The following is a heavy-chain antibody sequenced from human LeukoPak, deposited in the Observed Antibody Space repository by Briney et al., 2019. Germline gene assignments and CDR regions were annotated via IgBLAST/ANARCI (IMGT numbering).Heavy chain of an antibody. D-gene: IGHD3-22*01. V-gene: IGHV1-46*01. CDR2: INPSGGRT. J-gene: IGHJ4*02. CDR3: ARDLYYYDSSGDY. Sequence: ASVKVSCKASGYTFTSYYMHWVRQAPGQGLEWMGIINPSGGRTSYAQKFQGRVTMTRDTSISTAYMELSRLRSDDTAVYYCARDLYYYDSSGDYWGQGTLVTVSS. CDR1: GYTFTSYY.